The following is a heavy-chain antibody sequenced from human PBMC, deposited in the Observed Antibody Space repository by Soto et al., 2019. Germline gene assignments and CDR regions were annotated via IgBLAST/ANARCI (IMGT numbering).Heavy chain of an antibody. J-gene: IGHJ4*02. V-gene: IGHV1-24*01. Sequence: ASVKVSCKVSGYTLTELSMHWVRQAPGKGLEWMGGFDPEDGETIYAQKFQGRVTMTEDTSTDTAYMELSSLRSEDTAVYYCATIRPYYDILTGYFGDYFDYWGQGTLVTVSS. CDR2: FDPEDGET. CDR1: GYTLTELS. CDR3: ATIRPYYDILTGYFGDYFDY. D-gene: IGHD3-9*01.